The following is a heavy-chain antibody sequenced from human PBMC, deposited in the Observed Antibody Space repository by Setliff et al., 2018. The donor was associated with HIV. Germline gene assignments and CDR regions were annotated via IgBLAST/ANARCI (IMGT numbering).Heavy chain of an antibody. CDR1: GYTFGNYY. J-gene: IGHJ5*02. V-gene: IGHV1-2*02. CDR2: INYSNGDT. Sequence: ASVKVSCKASGYTFGNYYLHWLRRAPGQGLEWMGWINYSNGDTKFAENFQDRVTMTRDTSTSTVYMDLNRLTYDDTAVYYCALANIVSTARWNHWGRGTLVTVSS. CDR3: ALANIVSTARWNH. D-gene: IGHD3-16*02.